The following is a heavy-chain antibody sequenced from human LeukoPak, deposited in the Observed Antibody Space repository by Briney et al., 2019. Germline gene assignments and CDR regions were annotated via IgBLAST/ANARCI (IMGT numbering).Heavy chain of an antibody. CDR1: GGTFSSYA. Sequence: SVKVSCKASGGTFSSYAISWVRQAPGQGLEWMGGIIPIFGTANYAQKFQGRVTITADESTSTAYMELSSLRSDDTAVYYCAREAYSSGWYLRGPRRYYFDYWGRGTLVTVSS. CDR2: IIPIFGTA. D-gene: IGHD6-19*01. J-gene: IGHJ4*02. CDR3: AREAYSSGWYLRGPRRYYFDY. V-gene: IGHV1-69*13.